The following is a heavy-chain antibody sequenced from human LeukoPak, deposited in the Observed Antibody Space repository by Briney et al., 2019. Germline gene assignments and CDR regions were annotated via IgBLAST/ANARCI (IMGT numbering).Heavy chain of an antibody. V-gene: IGHV4-59*01. D-gene: IGHD1-26*01. CDR1: GGSISSYY. J-gene: IGHJ4*02. CDR2: IYYSGST. CDR3: VGSYSSYVYY. Sequence: PSETLSLTCTVSGGSISSYYWSWIRQPPGKGLEWIGYIYYSGSTNYNPSLKSRVTISVDTSKNQFSLKLSSVTAADTAVYYCVGSYSSYVYYWGQGTLVTVSS.